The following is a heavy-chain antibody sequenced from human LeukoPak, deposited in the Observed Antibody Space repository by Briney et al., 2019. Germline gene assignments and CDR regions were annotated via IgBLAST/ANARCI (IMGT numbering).Heavy chain of an antibody. J-gene: IGHJ6*02. CDR2: MNPNSGNT. CDR3: ARGPVGGYFDWLPHYYYGMDV. V-gene: IGHV1-8*01. CDR1: GYTFTSYD. Sequence: ASVKVSCKASGYTFTSYDINWVRRATGQGLEWMGWMNPNSGNTGYAQKFQGRVTMTRNTSISTAYMELSSLRSEDTAVYYCARGPVGGYFDWLPHYYYGMDVWGQGTTVTVSS. D-gene: IGHD3-9*01.